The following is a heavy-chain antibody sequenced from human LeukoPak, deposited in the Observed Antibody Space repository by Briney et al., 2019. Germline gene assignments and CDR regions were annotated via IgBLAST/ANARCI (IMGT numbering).Heavy chain of an antibody. Sequence: GGSLRLSCAASGFTFSNYWVHWVRQAPGKGLVWVSRINRDGSTTKYADSVKGRFTVSRDNAKNTLNLQMNSLRAEDTAVYYCARDKKSGESSEIDYWGKGTTVTVSS. CDR2: INRDGSTT. J-gene: IGHJ6*04. CDR1: GFTFSNYW. V-gene: IGHV3-74*03. CDR3: ARDKKSGESSEIDY. D-gene: IGHD3-10*01.